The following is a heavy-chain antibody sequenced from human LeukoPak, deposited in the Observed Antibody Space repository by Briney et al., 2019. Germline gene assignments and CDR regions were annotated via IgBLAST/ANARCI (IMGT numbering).Heavy chain of an antibody. Sequence: GGSLRLSCAASGFTVSSNYMSWVRQAPGKGLEWVSVIYSGGSTYHADSVKSRFTISRDNSKNTLYLQMNSLRAEDTAVYYCARLDIVATIASYYFDYWGQGTLVTVPS. V-gene: IGHV3-66*04. CDR2: IYSGGST. D-gene: IGHD5-12*01. CDR1: GFTVSSNY. CDR3: ARLDIVATIASYYFDY. J-gene: IGHJ4*02.